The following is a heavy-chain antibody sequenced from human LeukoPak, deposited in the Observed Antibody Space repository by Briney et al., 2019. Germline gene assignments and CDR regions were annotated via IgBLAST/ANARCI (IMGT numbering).Heavy chain of an antibody. Sequence: PGRSLRLSCAASGFAFSSYGMHWVRQAPGKGLEWVAVISYDGSNKYYADSVKGRFTISRDNSKNTLYLQMNSLRAEDTAVYYCAKVRYSSGFHDAFDIWGQGTMVTVSS. CDR2: ISYDGSNK. D-gene: IGHD6-19*01. J-gene: IGHJ3*02. CDR3: AKVRYSSGFHDAFDI. CDR1: GFAFSSYG. V-gene: IGHV3-30*18.